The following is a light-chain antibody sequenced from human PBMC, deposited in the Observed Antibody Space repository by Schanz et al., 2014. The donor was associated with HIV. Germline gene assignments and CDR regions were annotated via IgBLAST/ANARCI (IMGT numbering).Light chain of an antibody. Sequence: QSVLTQPPSLSGAPGQRVSLSCNGSSSNIGAGYDVHWYQQFPGTAPKLLIFDDDSRPSGVPDRFSGSKSGTSASLAITGLQADDEADYYCSSYAGLNRAVFGGGTQLTVL. V-gene: IGLV1-40*01. CDR2: DDD. CDR3: SSYAGLNRAV. J-gene: IGLJ7*01. CDR1: SSNIGAGYD.